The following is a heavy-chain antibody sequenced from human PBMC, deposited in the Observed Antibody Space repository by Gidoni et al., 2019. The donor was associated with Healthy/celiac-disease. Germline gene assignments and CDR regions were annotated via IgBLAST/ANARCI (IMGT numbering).Heavy chain of an antibody. CDR2: INHSGST. Sequence: QVQLQQWGAGLLKPSETLSPTCAVHGGSFSGYYWSWIRQPPGKGLEWIGEINHSGSTNYNPSLKRRVTISVDTSKNQFSLKLSSVTAADTAVYYCARGLIVGPAMREGWYYYYYMDVWGKGTTVTVSS. V-gene: IGHV4-34*01. CDR3: ARGLIVGPAMREGWYYYYYMDV. J-gene: IGHJ6*03. D-gene: IGHD2-2*01. CDR1: GGSFSGYY.